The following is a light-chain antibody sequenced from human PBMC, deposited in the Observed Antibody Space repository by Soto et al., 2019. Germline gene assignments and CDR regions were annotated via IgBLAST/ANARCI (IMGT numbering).Light chain of an antibody. J-gene: IGLJ1*01. V-gene: IGLV1-40*01. CDR1: ISNIEAGYD. CDR3: QSYDDSLSAHV. Sequence: VLTQPPSVSGAPGHRVTISCIGSISNIEAGYDVHWYQHLPGKAPKLLIYDDNNRPSGVPGRFSGSKSGTSASLAITGLQAEDEADYYCQSYDDSLSAHVFGTGTKVTVL. CDR2: DDN.